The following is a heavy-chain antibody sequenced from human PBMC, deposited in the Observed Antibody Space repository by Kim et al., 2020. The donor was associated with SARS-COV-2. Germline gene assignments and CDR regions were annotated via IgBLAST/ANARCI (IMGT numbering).Heavy chain of an antibody. J-gene: IGHJ4*02. CDR1: GFTFSSYG. CDR2: ISYDGSNK. D-gene: IGHD2-21*02. Sequence: GGSLRLSCAASGFTFSSYGMHWVRQAPGKGLEWVAVISYDGSNKYYADSVKGRFTISRDNSKNTLYLQMNSLRAEDTAVYYCAKDSSRIVVVTAIPDYWGQGTLVTVSS. CDR3: AKDSSRIVVVTAIPDY. V-gene: IGHV3-30*18.